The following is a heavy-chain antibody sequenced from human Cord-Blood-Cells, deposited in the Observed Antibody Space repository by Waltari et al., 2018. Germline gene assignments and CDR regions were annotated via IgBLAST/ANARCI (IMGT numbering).Heavy chain of an antibody. V-gene: IGHV3-53*02. Sequence: EVQLVETGGGLIQPGGSLRLSCAASGFTVSSNYMSWVRQAPGKGLEWVSVIYSGGSTYYADSVKGRFTISRDNSKNTLYLQMNSLRAEDTAVYYCARLREGDYFDYWGQGTLVTVSA. CDR3: ARLREGDYFDY. J-gene: IGHJ4*02. CDR2: IYSGGST. CDR1: GFTVSSNY.